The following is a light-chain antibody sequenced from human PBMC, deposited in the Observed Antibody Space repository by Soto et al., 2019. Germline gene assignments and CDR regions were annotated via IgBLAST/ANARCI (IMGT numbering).Light chain of an antibody. CDR2: GAS. CDR3: QQYGSSST. Sequence: EIVLTQSPGTLSSSPGERATLSCRASQSVSSNLAWYQQKPGRAPRLLIYGASTRATGMPARFSGSGSGTDFTLTISRLEPEDFAVYYCQQYGSSSTFGQGTRLEIK. V-gene: IGKV3-20*01. J-gene: IGKJ5*01. CDR1: QSVSSN.